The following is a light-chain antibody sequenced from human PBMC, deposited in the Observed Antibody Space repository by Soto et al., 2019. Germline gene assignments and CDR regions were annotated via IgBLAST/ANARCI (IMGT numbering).Light chain of an antibody. Sequence: QSVLTQPASVSGSPGQWITISCNGTSSDIGDSNYVSWYQQHPGKAPKLAIYDVSNRPSGVSNRFSGSKSANTASLTISGLQAEDEADYYCSSFRSSSTSYVFGTGTKVTVL. CDR2: DVS. CDR1: SSDIGDSNY. J-gene: IGLJ1*01. CDR3: SSFRSSSTSYV. V-gene: IGLV2-14*03.